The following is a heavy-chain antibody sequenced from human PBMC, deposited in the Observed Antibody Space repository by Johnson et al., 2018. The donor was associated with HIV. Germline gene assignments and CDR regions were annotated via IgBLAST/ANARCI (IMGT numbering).Heavy chain of an antibody. V-gene: IGHV3-48*01. D-gene: IGHD1-26*01. Sequence: MLLVESGGGVVQPGRSLRLSCAASGFTFSSYGMHWVRQAPGKGLEWVSYISSSGSTIYYADSVTGRFTISRDNSKNTLYLQMNSLRAEDTAVYYCARDYREANAFDIWGQGTMVTVSS. J-gene: IGHJ3*02. CDR1: GFTFSSYG. CDR3: ARDYREANAFDI. CDR2: ISSSGSTI.